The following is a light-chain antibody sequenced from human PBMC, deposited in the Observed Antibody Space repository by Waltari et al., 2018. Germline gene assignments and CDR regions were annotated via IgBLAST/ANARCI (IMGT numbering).Light chain of an antibody. CDR1: QSISIY. CDR2: AAS. V-gene: IGKV1-39*01. CDR3: QQSYTTLLT. Sequence: IQMTQSPSSLSASVGARVTITCRASQSISIYLNWYQQRPGKAPKLLIYAASTLQSGVPSRFSGGGSGTDFTLTISSLQPEDFATYYCQQSYTTLLTFGGGINVDI. J-gene: IGKJ4*01.